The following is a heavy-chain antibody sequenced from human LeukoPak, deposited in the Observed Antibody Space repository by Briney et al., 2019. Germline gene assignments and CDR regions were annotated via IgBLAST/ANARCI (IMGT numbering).Heavy chain of an antibody. V-gene: IGHV3-30*02. CDR1: GFTFSSYG. CDR2: IRYDGSNK. CDR3: AKEESSSSSA. D-gene: IGHD6-6*01. Sequence: GSLRLSCAASGFTFSSYGMHWVRQAPGKGLEWVAFIRYDGSNKYYADSVEGRFTISRDNSKNTLYLQMNSLRAEDTAVYYCAKEESSSSSAWGQGTLVTVSS. J-gene: IGHJ5*02.